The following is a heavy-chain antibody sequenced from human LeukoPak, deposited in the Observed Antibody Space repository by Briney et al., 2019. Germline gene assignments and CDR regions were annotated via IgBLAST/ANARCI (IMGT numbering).Heavy chain of an antibody. CDR2: MYSSGST. D-gene: IGHD1-26*01. CDR1: GGSINGYY. J-gene: IGHJ6*02. V-gene: IGHV4-59*01. CDR3: ARGDYYVYYYALDV. Sequence: SETLSLTCTVSGGSINGYYWSWIRLPPGKGLEWIGYMYSSGSTNYNPSLRSRVAISVDTSKSQFSLRLSSVTAADTAVYYCARGDYYVYYYALDVWGQGTTVTVSS.